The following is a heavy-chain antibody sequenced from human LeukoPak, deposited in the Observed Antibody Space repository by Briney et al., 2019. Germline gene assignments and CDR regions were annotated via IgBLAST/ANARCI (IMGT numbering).Heavy chain of an antibody. CDR1: GGSFSSYY. CDR2: IYYFGIT. Sequence: SETLSLTCTVPGGSFSSYYWSWIRQPPGRGLEWVWYIYYFGITNYNPSLKRRVTLSVDTFNNQVSLKRRSVTAADTAEYYCARLIRGSRWYYFDYWGQGTLVPVPS. CDR3: ARLIRGSRWYYFDY. J-gene: IGHJ4*02. V-gene: IGHV4-59*01. D-gene: IGHD6-13*01.